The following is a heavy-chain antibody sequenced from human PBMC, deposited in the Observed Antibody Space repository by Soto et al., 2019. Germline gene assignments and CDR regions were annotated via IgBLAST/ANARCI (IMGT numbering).Heavy chain of an antibody. J-gene: IGHJ1*01. Sequence: GGSLRLSCSASGFTFNNYAMSWVRQAPGKGLEWVSSLSASGDNTFYVDSVKGRFTISRDNSENTLYLQMSSLRADDTAIYFCAKDYAPGRAVPCGDFAHWGQGTLVTVSS. V-gene: IGHV3-23*01. CDR3: AKDYAPGRAVPCGDFAH. D-gene: IGHD4-17*01. CDR2: LSASGDNT. CDR1: GFTFNNYA.